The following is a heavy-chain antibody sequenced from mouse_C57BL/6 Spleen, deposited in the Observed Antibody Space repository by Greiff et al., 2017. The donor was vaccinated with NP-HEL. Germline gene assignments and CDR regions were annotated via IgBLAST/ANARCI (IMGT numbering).Heavy chain of an antibody. Sequence: EVKLVESGGGLVKPGGSLKLSCAASGFTFSDYGMHWVRQAPEKGLEWVAYISSGSSTIYYADTVKGRFTISRDNAKNTLFLQMTSLRSEDTAMYYCANSGTFAYWGQGTLVTVSA. CDR3: ANSGTFAY. D-gene: IGHD3-2*02. V-gene: IGHV5-17*01. CDR1: GFTFSDYG. J-gene: IGHJ3*01. CDR2: ISSGSSTI.